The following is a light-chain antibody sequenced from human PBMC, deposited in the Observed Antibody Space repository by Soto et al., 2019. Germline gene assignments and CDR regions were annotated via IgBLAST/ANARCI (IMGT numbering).Light chain of an antibody. CDR2: DAY. Sequence: DIQMTQSPSTLSASVGDRVTITCRASQSISSWLAWYQQKPGKAPKLLIYDAYSLESGVPSRFSGSGSGTEFTLTISSLQPDDFATYYCQQYNSHSYTFGQGTKLEIK. CDR1: QSISSW. V-gene: IGKV1-5*01. CDR3: QQYNSHSYT. J-gene: IGKJ2*01.